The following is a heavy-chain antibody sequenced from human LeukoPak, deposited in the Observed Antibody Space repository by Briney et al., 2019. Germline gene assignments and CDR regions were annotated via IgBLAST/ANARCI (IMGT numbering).Heavy chain of an antibody. J-gene: IGHJ4*02. D-gene: IGHD4/OR15-4a*01. CDR2: INPSGGST. CDR1: GYTFTSYY. V-gene: IGHV1-46*01. CDR3: ATTYDDYARNGFLEMDY. Sequence: ASVKVSCKASGYTFTSYYMHWVRQAPGQGLEWMGIINPSGGSTSYAQKFQGRVTMTTDTSTSTAYMELRSLRSDDTAVYFCATTYDDYARNGFLEMDYWGQGTLVTVSS.